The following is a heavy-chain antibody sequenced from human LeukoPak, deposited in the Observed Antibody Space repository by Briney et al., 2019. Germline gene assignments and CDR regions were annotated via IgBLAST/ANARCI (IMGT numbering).Heavy chain of an antibody. CDR2: IYTSGST. V-gene: IGHV4-61*02. D-gene: IGHD3-3*01. Sequence: PSQTLSLTCTVSGGSISSGRYYWSWIRQPAGKGLECIGRIYTSGSTNYNPSLKSRVTISVDTTTPQFSLKLSSVTAAATAVYYCARDLYDFWSAYWPNWFDTWGQGTLVTVSS. J-gene: IGHJ5*02. CDR1: GGSISSGRYY. CDR3: ARDLYDFWSAYWPNWFDT.